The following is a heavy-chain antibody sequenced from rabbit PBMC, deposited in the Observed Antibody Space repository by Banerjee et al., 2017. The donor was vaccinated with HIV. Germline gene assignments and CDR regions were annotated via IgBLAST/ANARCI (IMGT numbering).Heavy chain of an antibody. CDR1: GFSLSGYW. J-gene: IGHJ4*01. V-gene: IGHV1S45*01. D-gene: IGHD4-1*01. CDR3: ARDLAGAIGWNFNL. CDR2: INTGSGST. Sequence: QEQLEESGGDLVKPEGSLTLTCTVSGFSLSGYWMSWGRQAPGKGLEWIGYINTGSGSTDYASWAKGRFTISKTSSTTVTLQVTSLTAADTATYFCARDLAGAIGWNFNLWGQGTLVTVS.